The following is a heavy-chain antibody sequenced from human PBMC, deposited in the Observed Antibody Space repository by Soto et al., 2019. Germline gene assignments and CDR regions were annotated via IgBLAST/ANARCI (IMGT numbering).Heavy chain of an antibody. J-gene: IGHJ6*02. D-gene: IGHD3-22*01. CDR3: ARVGNYYDSSGYYTDRLYYYYGMDV. CDR2: ISYDGSNK. V-gene: IGHV3-30-3*01. CDR1: GFTFSSYA. Sequence: QVQLVESGGGVVQPGRPLRLSCAASGFTFSSYAMHWVRQAPGKGLEWVAVISYDGSNKYYADSVKGRFTISRDNSKNTLYLQMNSLRAEDTAVYYCARVGNYYDSSGYYTDRLYYYYGMDVWGQGTTVTVSS.